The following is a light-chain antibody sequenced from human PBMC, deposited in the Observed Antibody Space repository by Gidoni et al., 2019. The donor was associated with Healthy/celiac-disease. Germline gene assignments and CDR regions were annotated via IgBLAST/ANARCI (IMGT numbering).Light chain of an antibody. CDR2: GKN. V-gene: IGLV3-19*01. J-gene: IGLJ2*01. CDR3: NSRDSSGTHVV. Sequence: SSELTQDPAVSVALGKTVRITCQGDSLRSYYTSWYQQKPGQAPVLVIYGKNNRPAGIPDRFSGSSSGNTASLTITGAQAEDEADYYCNSRDSSGTHVVFGGWTKLTVL. CDR1: SLRSYY.